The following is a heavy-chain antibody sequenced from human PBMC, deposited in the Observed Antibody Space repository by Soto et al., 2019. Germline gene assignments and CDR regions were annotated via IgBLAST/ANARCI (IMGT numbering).Heavy chain of an antibody. D-gene: IGHD2-8*01. V-gene: IGHV1-69*18. CDR2: IIPFIGTA. CDR1: GGTFSSYA. CDR3: ARVRCFNGLCHTADYGMDV. J-gene: IGHJ6*02. Sequence: QVQLVQSGAEVKKPGSSVTVSCKASGGTFSSYAISWVRQAPGQGLEWMGRIIPFIGTANYAQKFQGRVTITADESTSTAYMELTSLRSEDTAVYYCARVRCFNGLCHTADYGMDVWGQGTTVTVSS.